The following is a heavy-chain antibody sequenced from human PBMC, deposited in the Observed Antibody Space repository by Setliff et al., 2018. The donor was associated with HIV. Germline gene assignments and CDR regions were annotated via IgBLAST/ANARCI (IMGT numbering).Heavy chain of an antibody. CDR2: IYYSGNT. CDR3: ASRGIVVVTMSMPDEFFVH. J-gene: IGHJ1*01. D-gene: IGHD2-21*02. CDR1: GVSTSSTSYY. Sequence: PSETLSLTCTVSGVSTSSTSYYWGWIRQPPGKGLEWIGYIYYSGNTYYNPSLKSRVTISVDTSKNHFSLRLSSVTAADTATYYCASRGIVVVTMSMPDEFFVHWGHGTLVTAPQ. V-gene: IGHV4-39*02.